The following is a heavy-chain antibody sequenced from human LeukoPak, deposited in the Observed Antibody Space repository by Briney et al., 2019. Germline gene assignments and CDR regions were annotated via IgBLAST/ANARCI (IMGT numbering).Heavy chain of an antibody. CDR2: MYSRGDT. V-gene: IGHV3-53*01. CDR1: GFTVSDNY. Sequence: GGSLRLSCAASGFTVSDNYMSWVRQAPGKGLERVSVMYSRGDTYYANSVKGRFTFSRDISKNTLYLQMNGLRTEDTAMYYCARDAPQVPAAGVLASWGQGTLVTVSS. J-gene: IGHJ5*02. D-gene: IGHD6-13*01. CDR3: ARDAPQVPAAGVLAS.